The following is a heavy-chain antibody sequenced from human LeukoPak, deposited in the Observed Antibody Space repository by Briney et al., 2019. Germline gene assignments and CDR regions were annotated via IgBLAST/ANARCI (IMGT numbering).Heavy chain of an antibody. CDR1: GGTFSSYA. J-gene: IGHJ6*04. Sequence: SVKVSCKASGGTFSSYAISWVRQAPGQGLEWMGRIIPILGIANYAQKFQGRVTITADKSTSTAYMELSSLRSEDTAVYYCARGFLLSPSNDRRGFCYSYYGMDVGGKGPT. CDR2: IIPILGIA. D-gene: IGHD3-22*01. CDR3: ARGFLLSPSNDRRGFCYSYYGMDV. V-gene: IGHV1-69*04.